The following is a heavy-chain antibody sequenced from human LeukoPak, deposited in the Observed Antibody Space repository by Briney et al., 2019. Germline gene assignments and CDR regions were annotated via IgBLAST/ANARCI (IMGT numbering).Heavy chain of an antibody. CDR2: TNHSGST. Sequence: SETLSLTCAVYGGSFSGYYWSWIRQPPGKGLEWIGETNHSGSTNYNPSLKSRVTISVDTSKNQFSLKLSSVTAADTAVYYCARGRAAAGGWGQGTLVTVSS. CDR3: ARGRAAAGG. J-gene: IGHJ4*02. V-gene: IGHV4-34*01. CDR1: GGSFSGYY. D-gene: IGHD6-13*01.